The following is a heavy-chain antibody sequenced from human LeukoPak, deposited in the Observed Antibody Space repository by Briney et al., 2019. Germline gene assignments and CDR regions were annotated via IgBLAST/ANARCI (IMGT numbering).Heavy chain of an antibody. J-gene: IGHJ6*03. Sequence: GGSLRLSCAASGFTFNYAWMSWVRQAPGKGLEWVGRIKSKTDGETTDYAAPVKGRFTISRDNSKNTLYLRMNSLRAEDTAVYYCARDTQWRYYYYYMDVWGKGTTVTVSS. CDR2: IKSKTDGETT. V-gene: IGHV3-15*01. CDR1: GFTFNYAW. CDR3: ARDTQWRYYYYYMDV. D-gene: IGHD6-19*01.